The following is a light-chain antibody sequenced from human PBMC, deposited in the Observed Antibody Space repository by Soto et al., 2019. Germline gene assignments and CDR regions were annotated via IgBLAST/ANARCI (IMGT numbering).Light chain of an antibody. Sequence: QSVLTQPPSVSGAPGQRVTISCTGSSSNIGAGYDVHWYQQRPGAAPKLLISANINRPSGVPDRFSGSKSGTSASLAITGLQAYDVGDYYCQSYDSTLSARYVFGTGTKVTVL. CDR3: QSYDSTLSARYV. CDR2: ANI. V-gene: IGLV1-40*01. J-gene: IGLJ1*01. CDR1: SSNIGAGYD.